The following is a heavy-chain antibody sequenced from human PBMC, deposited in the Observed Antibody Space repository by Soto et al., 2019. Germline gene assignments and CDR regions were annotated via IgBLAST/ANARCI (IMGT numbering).Heavy chain of an antibody. V-gene: IGHV3-66*01. D-gene: IGHD1-26*01. J-gene: IGHJ4*02. Sequence: EVQLVESGGGLVQPGGSLRLSCAASGFTVSTKYMSWVRQAPGKGLEWVSVIYSGGSTFYADSVRGRFTISRDNSKNTVILQMNSRRAEDTVVYYCGRDRGAGHYWGRGTLVPVSS. CDR3: GRDRGAGHY. CDR1: GFTVSTKY. CDR2: IYSGGST.